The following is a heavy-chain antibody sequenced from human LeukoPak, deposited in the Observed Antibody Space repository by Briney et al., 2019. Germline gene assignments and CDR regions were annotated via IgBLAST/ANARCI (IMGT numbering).Heavy chain of an antibody. CDR3: ARGSYLYYFDY. D-gene: IGHD1-26*01. V-gene: IGHV5-51*01. CDR1: GYSFINYW. Sequence: GESLKISCKGSGYSFINYWIGWVRQMPGKGLEWMGIIYPGDSHTSYNPSFQGQVTISADKSISTAYLQWSSLKASDTAMYYCARGSYLYYFDYWGQGTLVTVSS. CDR2: IYPGDSHT. J-gene: IGHJ4*02.